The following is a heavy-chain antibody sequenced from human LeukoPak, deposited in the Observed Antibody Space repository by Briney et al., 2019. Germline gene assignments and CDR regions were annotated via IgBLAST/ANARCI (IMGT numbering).Heavy chain of an antibody. CDR2: IYSGDST. CDR1: GFTVSSNY. Sequence: PGGSLRLSCAASGFTVSSNYMSWVRQAPGKGLEWVSVIYSGDSTYYADSVKGRFTISRDNSKNTLYLQMNSLRAEDTAVYYCARVPLDTMVRGPLDYWGQGTLVTVSS. J-gene: IGHJ4*02. V-gene: IGHV3-53*01. D-gene: IGHD3-10*01. CDR3: ARVPLDTMVRGPLDY.